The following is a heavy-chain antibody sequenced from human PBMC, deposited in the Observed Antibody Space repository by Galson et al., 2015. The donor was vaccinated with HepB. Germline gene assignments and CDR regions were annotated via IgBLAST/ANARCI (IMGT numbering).Heavy chain of an antibody. Sequence: SLRLSCAASGFTFSSYAMHWVRQAPGKGLEWVAVISYDGSNKYYADSVKGRFTISRDNSKNTLYLQMNSLRAEDTAVYYCARVQTDSGSYSRDAFDIWGQGTMVTVSS. J-gene: IGHJ3*02. D-gene: IGHD1-26*01. CDR2: ISYDGSNK. V-gene: IGHV3-30-3*01. CDR3: ARVQTDSGSYSRDAFDI. CDR1: GFTFSSYA.